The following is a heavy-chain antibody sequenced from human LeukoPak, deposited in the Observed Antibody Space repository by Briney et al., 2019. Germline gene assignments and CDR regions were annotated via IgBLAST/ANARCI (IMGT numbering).Heavy chain of an antibody. CDR1: GGSISSYY. CDR3: ARVSALGHAFDI. V-gene: IGHV4-4*07. CDR2: IYTSGST. D-gene: IGHD3/OR15-3a*01. J-gene: IGHJ3*02. Sequence: SETLSLTFTVSGGSISSYYWSWIRQPAGKGLEWIGRIYTSGSTNYNPSLKSRVTMSVDTSKNQFSLKLSSVTAADTAVYYCARVSALGHAFDIWGQGTMVTVSS.